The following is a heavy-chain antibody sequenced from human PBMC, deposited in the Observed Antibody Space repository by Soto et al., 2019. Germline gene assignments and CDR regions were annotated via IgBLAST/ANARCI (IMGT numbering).Heavy chain of an antibody. CDR3: ARRHLAVAVSPWFDP. J-gene: IGHJ5*02. CDR1: GLSITDSEMG. Sequence: QVTLKESGPVLVKPPETLTLRCTVSGLSITDSEMGVSWIRQPPGQPLEWLAHIDSSGEKSYRTFLKSRLAISKDTTKSQIALTMTNMDPADTATYYCARRHLAVAVSPWFDPWGQGIPVTVSS. CDR2: IDSSGEK. D-gene: IGHD6-19*01. V-gene: IGHV2-26*01.